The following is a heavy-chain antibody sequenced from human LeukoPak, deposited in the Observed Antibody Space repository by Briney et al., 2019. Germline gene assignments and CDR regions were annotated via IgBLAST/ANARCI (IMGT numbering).Heavy chain of an antibody. Sequence: PGGSLRLSCAASGFTFSSYGMHWVRQAPGKGLGWVAVIWFDGKGKYYADSVKGRSTISRDNSKNTLYLQMNSLRAEDTAVYYCARESTALVTVGATTHLDYWGQGTLVTVSS. CDR2: IWFDGKGK. CDR3: ARESTALVTVGATTHLDY. V-gene: IGHV3-33*01. D-gene: IGHD1-26*01. CDR1: GFTFSSYG. J-gene: IGHJ4*02.